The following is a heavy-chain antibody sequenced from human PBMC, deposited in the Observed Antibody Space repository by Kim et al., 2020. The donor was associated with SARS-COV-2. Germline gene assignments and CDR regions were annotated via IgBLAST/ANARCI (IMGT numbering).Heavy chain of an antibody. V-gene: IGHV3-48*04. Sequence: GGSLRLSCAASGFTFSSYSMNWVRQAPGKGLEWVSYISSSSSTIYYADSVKGRFTISRDNAKNSLYLQMNSLRAEDTAVYYCARESGDYSSGWTNYYYYYGMDVWGQGTTVTVSS. CDR2: ISSSSSTI. CDR3: ARESGDYSSGWTNYYYYYGMDV. J-gene: IGHJ6*02. CDR1: GFTFSSYS. D-gene: IGHD6-19*01.